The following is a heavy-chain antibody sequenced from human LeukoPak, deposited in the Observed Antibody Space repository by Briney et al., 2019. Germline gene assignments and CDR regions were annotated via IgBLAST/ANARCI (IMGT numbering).Heavy chain of an antibody. Sequence: PSETLSLTCSVSGASISSSYWSWIRQTPGKGREWVAYIYYSGIITYNPSLKSRVTISLDTSKNQFYLTLSSVTAADTAVYYCAKDGRTYPVWGKGTTVTVSS. J-gene: IGHJ6*04. V-gene: IGHV4-59*01. D-gene: IGHD5-24*01. CDR2: IYYSGII. CDR3: AKDGRTYPV. CDR1: GASISSSY.